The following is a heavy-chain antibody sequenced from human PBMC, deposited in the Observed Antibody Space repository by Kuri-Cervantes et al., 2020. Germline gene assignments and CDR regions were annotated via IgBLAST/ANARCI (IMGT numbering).Heavy chain of an antibody. CDR1: GFTFSSYS. CDR2: IYSGGST. Sequence: GGSLRLSCAASGFTFSSYSMNWVRQAPGKGLEWVSVIYSGGSTYYADSVKGRFTISRDNSKNTLYLQMNSLRAEGTAVYYCASMVRGVIIMEYYFDYWGQGTLVTVSS. D-gene: IGHD3-10*01. J-gene: IGHJ4*02. CDR3: ASMVRGVIIMEYYFDY. V-gene: IGHV3-53*01.